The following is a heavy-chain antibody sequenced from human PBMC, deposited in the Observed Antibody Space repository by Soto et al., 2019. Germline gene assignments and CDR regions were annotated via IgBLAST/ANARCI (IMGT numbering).Heavy chain of an antibody. CDR1: GFTFSTYW. V-gene: IGHV3-7*01. CDR3: ATAISSPFSNFDY. J-gene: IGHJ4*02. D-gene: IGHD2-2*01. Sequence: EVQLVQSGGDLVQPGGSLRLSCVASGFTFSTYWMTWVRQAAGMGLEWVAGIKEDGSEEVYVDSVKGRFSISRDNAKTSLYLQLNRLRAEDTAVYYCATAISSPFSNFDYWGQGSLVTVSS. CDR2: IKEDGSEE.